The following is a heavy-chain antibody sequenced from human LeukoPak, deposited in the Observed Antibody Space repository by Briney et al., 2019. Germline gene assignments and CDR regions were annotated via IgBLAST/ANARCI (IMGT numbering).Heavy chain of an antibody. CDR2: ITAPFTTA. J-gene: IGHJ4*02. D-gene: IGHD3-22*01. V-gene: IGHV1-69*06. CDR1: GGTFSSYA. CDR3: ARGRRYYYDTSSFCAMVY. Sequence: SVKVSCKASGGTFSSYAISWVRQAPGQGPEWMGGITAPFTTANYAQKFQGRVTITADKSTSTAYMELSGLRSDDTAVYYCARGRRYYYDTSSFCAMVYWGQGTLVTVSS.